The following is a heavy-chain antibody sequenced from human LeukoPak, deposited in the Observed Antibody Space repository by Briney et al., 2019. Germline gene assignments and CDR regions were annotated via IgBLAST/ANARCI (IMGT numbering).Heavy chain of an antibody. Sequence: ASVTVSCKASGYSLTTYYMHWVRQAPGQGLEWMAIINPSGGGTKYAQKFQGRVTMTRDTPTNTVYMELSSLRTEDTAVYYCASVYLYSMDVWGQGTTVTVSS. CDR2: INPSGGGT. J-gene: IGHJ6*02. D-gene: IGHD2-8*01. CDR1: GYSLTTYY. CDR3: ASVYLYSMDV. V-gene: IGHV1-46*01.